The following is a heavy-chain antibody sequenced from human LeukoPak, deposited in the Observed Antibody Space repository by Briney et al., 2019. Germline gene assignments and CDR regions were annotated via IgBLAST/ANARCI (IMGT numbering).Heavy chain of an antibody. CDR3: ATSHDAAGNS. J-gene: IGHJ5*02. V-gene: IGHV3-64*01. CDR2: ISSNGGST. Sequence: GGSLRLSCAASGFTFSSYAMHWVRQAPGKGLEYVSAISSNGGSTYYANSVKGRFTISRDNAKNSLYLQMTSLRAEDTAVYYCATSHDAAGNSWGQGTLVTVSS. D-gene: IGHD6-13*01. CDR1: GFTFSSYA.